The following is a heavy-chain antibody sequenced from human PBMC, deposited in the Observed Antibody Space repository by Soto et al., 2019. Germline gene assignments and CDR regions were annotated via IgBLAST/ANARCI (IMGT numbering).Heavy chain of an antibody. Sequence: SETLSLTCTVSGGSISSGDYYWSWIRQPPGKGLEWIGYIYYSGSTYYNPSLKSRVTITVDTSKNQFSLKLSSVTAADTAVYYCASLSKSSSGYDYWGQGTLVTVSS. CDR3: ASLSKSSSGYDY. J-gene: IGHJ4*02. D-gene: IGHD6-13*01. CDR2: IYYSGST. CDR1: GGSISSGDYY. V-gene: IGHV4-30-4*01.